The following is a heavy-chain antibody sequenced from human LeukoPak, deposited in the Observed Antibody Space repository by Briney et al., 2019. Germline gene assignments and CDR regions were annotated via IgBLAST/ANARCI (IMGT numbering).Heavy chain of an antibody. CDR2: IYYSGST. D-gene: IGHD3-3*01. J-gene: IGHJ4*02. CDR1: GGSISSYY. V-gene: IGHV4-59*01. Sequence: SETLSLTCTVSGGSISSYYWSWIRQPPGKGLEWIGYIYYSGSTNYTPSLKSRVTISVDTSKNQFSLKLSSVTAADTAVYYCARVWSGYLRALDYWGQGTLVTVSS. CDR3: ARVWSGYLRALDY.